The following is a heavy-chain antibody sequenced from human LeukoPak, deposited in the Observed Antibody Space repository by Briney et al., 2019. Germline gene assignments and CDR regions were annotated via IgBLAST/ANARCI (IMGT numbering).Heavy chain of an antibody. V-gene: IGHV3-30*18. Sequence: GGSLRLSCAASGFTFSSYGMHWVRQAPGKGLEWVAVISYDGSNKYYADSVKGRFTISRDNSKNTLYLQMNSLRAEDTAVYYCAKLGPVDSGFDPWGRGTLVTVSS. CDR3: AKLGPVDSGFDP. CDR2: ISYDGSNK. CDR1: GFTFSSYG. J-gene: IGHJ5*02. D-gene: IGHD3/OR15-3a*01.